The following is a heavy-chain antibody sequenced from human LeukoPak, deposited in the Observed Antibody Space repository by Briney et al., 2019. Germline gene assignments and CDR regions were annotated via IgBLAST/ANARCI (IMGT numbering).Heavy chain of an antibody. CDR2: ISGSGDNT. J-gene: IGHJ4*02. V-gene: IGHV3-23*01. D-gene: IGHD6-13*01. CDR3: AKVSWANYFDY. CDR1: GFTFSSYA. Sequence: GGSLRLSCAVSGFTFSSYAMSWVRQAPGKGLEWVSTISGSGDNTCYADSVRGRFTISRDNSKNMLYLQMNSLRAEDTAIYYCAKVSWANYFDYWGQGTLVTVSS.